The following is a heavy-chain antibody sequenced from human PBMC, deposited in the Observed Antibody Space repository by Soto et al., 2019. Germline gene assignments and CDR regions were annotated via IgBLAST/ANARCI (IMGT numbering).Heavy chain of an antibody. CDR1: GGSVSSGSYY. J-gene: IGHJ3*02. CDR2: IKQDGSEK. CDR3: ASMGRFPDAFDI. D-gene: IGHD1-26*01. V-gene: IGHV3-7*01. Sequence: ETLSLTCTVSGGSVSSGSYYWSWVRQAPGKGLEWVANIKQDGSEKYYVDSVKGRFTISRDNAKNSLYLQMNSLRAEDTAVYYCASMGRFPDAFDIWGQGTMVTVSS.